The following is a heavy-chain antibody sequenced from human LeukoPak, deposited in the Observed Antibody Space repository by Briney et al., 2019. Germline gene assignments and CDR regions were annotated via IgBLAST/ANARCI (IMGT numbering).Heavy chain of an antibody. CDR3: ARDPRSGVLDY. J-gene: IGHJ4*02. Sequence: ASVKVSCKASGYTFITYSMSWVRQAPGQGLEWMGWISPYNGNTNYAQKFQGRVTMMTDKSTSTAYMELRTLRSDDTAVYFCARDPRSGVLDYWGQGTLVTVSS. CDR2: ISPYNGNT. V-gene: IGHV1-18*01. D-gene: IGHD2-15*01. CDR1: GYTFITYS.